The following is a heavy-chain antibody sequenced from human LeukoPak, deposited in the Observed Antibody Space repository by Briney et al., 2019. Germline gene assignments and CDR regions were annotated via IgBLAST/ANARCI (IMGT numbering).Heavy chain of an antibody. CDR1: GFTFSTYG. Sequence: PGGSLRLSCAASGFTFSTYGMHWVRQAPGKGLEWVAFIRSDGSSKYYANSVKGRFTISRDNSKNTMYLQMNSLRAEDTAVYYCASGYCTGTSCYTWGQGTLVTVSS. V-gene: IGHV3-30*02. J-gene: IGHJ4*02. CDR3: ASGYCTGTSCYT. D-gene: IGHD2-2*01. CDR2: IRSDGSSK.